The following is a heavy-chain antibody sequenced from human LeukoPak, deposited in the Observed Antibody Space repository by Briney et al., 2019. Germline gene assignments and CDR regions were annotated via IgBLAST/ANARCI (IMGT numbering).Heavy chain of an antibody. CDR1: GGSISSSSYY. CDR3: ARARFSSPYDFWSGPPSRYFDY. CDR2: IYYSGST. Sequence: PSETLSLTCTVSGGSISSSSYYWGWIRQPPGKGLEWIGSIYYSGSTNYNPSLKSRVTISVDTSKNQFSLKLSPVTAADTAVYYCARARFSSPYDFWSGPPSRYFDYWGQGTLVTVSS. J-gene: IGHJ4*02. V-gene: IGHV4-39*07. D-gene: IGHD3-3*01.